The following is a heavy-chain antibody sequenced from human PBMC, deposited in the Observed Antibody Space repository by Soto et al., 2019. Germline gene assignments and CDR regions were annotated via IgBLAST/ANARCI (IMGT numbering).Heavy chain of an antibody. CDR3: TRFGIGYDTSPLH. Sequence: QVQLVQSGPEVTNPGASVKVSCKASGYTFTSYGISWVRQAPGQGLEWMGWISTYNGNTNYAQKLQDRLTMTTDTSTSTGYMELRSLRSDDTAVYYCTRFGIGYDTSPLHWGQGTLVTVSS. CDR2: ISTYNGNT. D-gene: IGHD3-22*01. J-gene: IGHJ4*02. CDR1: GYTFTSYG. V-gene: IGHV1-18*01.